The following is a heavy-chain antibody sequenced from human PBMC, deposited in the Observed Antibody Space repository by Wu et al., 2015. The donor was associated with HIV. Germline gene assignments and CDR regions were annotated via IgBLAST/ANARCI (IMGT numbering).Heavy chain of an antibody. Sequence: QVQLVQSGAEVKKPGSSVKVSCKASGGTFSSYAISWVRQAPGQGLEWMGGIIPIFGTANYAQKFQGRVTITTDESTSTAYMELSSLRSEDTAVYYCARGHSGDYYDSSGYYLFGYWGQGTLVTVSS. J-gene: IGHJ4*02. CDR1: GGTFSSYA. CDR3: ARGHSGDYYDSSGYYLFGY. D-gene: IGHD3-22*01. V-gene: IGHV1-69*05. CDR2: IIPIFGTA.